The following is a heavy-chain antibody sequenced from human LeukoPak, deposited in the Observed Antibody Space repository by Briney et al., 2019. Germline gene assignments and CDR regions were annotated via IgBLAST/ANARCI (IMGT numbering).Heavy chain of an antibody. CDR1: GFTFSSYA. J-gene: IGHJ4*02. Sequence: GGSLRLSCAASGFTFSSYAMSWVRQAPGKGLEWVSAISGSGGSTYYADSVKGRFTISRDNSKNTLYLQMSSLRAEDTAVYYCAKTTWGPYYFDYWGQGTLVTVSS. V-gene: IGHV3-23*01. CDR3: AKTTWGPYYFDY. CDR2: ISGSGGST. D-gene: IGHD3-16*01.